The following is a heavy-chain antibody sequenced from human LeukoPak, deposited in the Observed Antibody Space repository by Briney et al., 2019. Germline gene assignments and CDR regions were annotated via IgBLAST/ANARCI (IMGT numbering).Heavy chain of an antibody. CDR2: IYPGDSDT. J-gene: IGHJ4*02. CDR3: ARHTVDTATAPDY. Sequence: GESLKISCKGSGYSFTSYWIGWVRQLPGKGLEWMGIIYPGDSDTRYSPSFQGQVTISADKSISTAYLQWSSLKASDTAMYYCARHTVDTATAPDYWGQGTLVTVSS. D-gene: IGHD5-18*01. CDR1: GYSFTSYW. V-gene: IGHV5-51*01.